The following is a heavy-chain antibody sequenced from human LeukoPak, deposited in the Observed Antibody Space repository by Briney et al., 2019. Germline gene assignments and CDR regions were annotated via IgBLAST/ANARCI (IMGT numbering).Heavy chain of an antibody. D-gene: IGHD5-18*01. Sequence: SETLSLTCTVSGGSINSGGYYWSWIRQAPGKGPEWIGYIFHSGNTYHNPSLKSRVTMSVDLSKNQFSLRLNSVTAADTAMYYCARDLSPGYMYVHIDAFDIWGQGTMVTVSS. V-gene: IGHV4-30-2*01. CDR2: IFHSGNT. J-gene: IGHJ3*02. CDR1: GGSINSGGYY. CDR3: ARDLSPGYMYVHIDAFDI.